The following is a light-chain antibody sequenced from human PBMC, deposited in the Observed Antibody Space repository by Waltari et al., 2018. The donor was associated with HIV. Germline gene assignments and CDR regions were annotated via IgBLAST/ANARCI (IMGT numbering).Light chain of an antibody. V-gene: IGKV4-1*01. CDR2: WAS. Sequence: DIVLTQSPDSLPVCLGERATINCTSSRTILYSSDNRNYLAWYQQKPRHPPKLLISWASTRESGVPNRFSGSGSGTDFTLTITRLQAEDVAVYHCQQYFRIPPTFGGGTKVEIK. CDR1: RTILYSSDNRNY. J-gene: IGKJ4*01. CDR3: QQYFRIPPT.